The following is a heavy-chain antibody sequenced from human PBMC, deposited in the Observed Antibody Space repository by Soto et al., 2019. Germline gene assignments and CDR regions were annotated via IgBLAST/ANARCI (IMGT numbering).Heavy chain of an antibody. J-gene: IGHJ4*02. Sequence: EVQLLESGGGLVQPGGSLRLSCAASGFTFSSYAMSWVRQAPGKGLELVSAISGSGGSTYYADSVKGRFTISRDNPRNTRSLQVNSLRAEDTAVYYCAALARGYRGYYSLDYWGQGTLVTVSS. CDR2: ISGSGGST. D-gene: IGHD5-12*01. CDR3: AALARGYRGYYSLDY. V-gene: IGHV3-23*01. CDR1: GFTFSSYA.